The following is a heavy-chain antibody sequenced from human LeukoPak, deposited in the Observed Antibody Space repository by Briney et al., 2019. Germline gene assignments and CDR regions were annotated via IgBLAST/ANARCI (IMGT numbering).Heavy chain of an antibody. CDR3: AREGSIVARTDY. CDR1: GLTFSRDW. D-gene: IGHD3-16*02. V-gene: IGHV3-30*03. J-gene: IGHJ4*02. CDR2: ISFDGNQE. Sequence: GGSLRLSCEASGLTFSRDWMGWVRQAPGRRLEWVAVISFDGNQEYYPDSVKGRFTISRDNSKNTLYLQMNGLKTEDTAVYYCAREGSIVARTDYWGQGALVIVSS.